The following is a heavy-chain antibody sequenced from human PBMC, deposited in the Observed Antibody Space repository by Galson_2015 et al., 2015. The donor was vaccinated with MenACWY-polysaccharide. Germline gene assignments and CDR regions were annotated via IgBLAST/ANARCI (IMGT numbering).Heavy chain of an antibody. Sequence: LRLSCAVSGFTLKNYWMSWVRQAPGKGLEWVANIKKDGSEKYCVDSVKGRFTISRDNARSSLYLQMNGLRAEDTAVYYCARGHYGMDVWGQGTTVTVS. CDR1: GFTLKNYW. V-gene: IGHV3-7*01. J-gene: IGHJ6*02. CDR3: ARGHYGMDV. CDR2: IKKDGSEK.